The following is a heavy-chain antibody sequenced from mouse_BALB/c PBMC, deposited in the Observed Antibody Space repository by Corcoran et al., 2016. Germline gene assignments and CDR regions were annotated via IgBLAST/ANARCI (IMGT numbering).Heavy chain of an antibody. J-gene: IGHJ2*01. V-gene: IGHV4-1*02. CDR2: INPDSSTI. CDR1: GFDFSRYW. CDR3: ASLHYYGVQVS. Sequence: EVKLLESGGGLVQPGGSLKLSCAASGFDFSRYWMSWVRQAPGKGLEWIGEINPDSSTINYTQSLKDKFIISRDNANTTLYLYISKVRSEDTALYYCASLHYYGVQVSGGSGTTLTVSS. D-gene: IGHD1-2*01.